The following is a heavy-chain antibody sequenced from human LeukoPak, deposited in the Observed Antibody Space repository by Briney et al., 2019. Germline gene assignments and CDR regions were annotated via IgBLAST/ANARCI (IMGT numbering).Heavy chain of an antibody. J-gene: IGHJ4*02. D-gene: IGHD5-18*01. CDR1: GFTFSSYS. CDR2: ISWNSGSI. CDR3: AKDYSRGYSYGYVRPIDY. Sequence: PGGSLRLSCAASGFTFSSYSMNWVRQAPGKGLEWVSGISWNSGSIGYADSVKGRFTISRDNAKNSLYLQMNSLRAEDTALYYCAKDYSRGYSYGYVRPIDYWGQGTLVTVSS. V-gene: IGHV3-9*01.